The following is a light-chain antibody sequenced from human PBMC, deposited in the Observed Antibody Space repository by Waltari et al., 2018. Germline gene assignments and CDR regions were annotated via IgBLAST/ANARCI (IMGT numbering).Light chain of an antibody. Sequence: QSALTQPASVSGSPGQSITISCSGTDSDVGAYDFVSWYQQHPGKAPHLIIYEVSKRPSGISNRFSASNSGNTASLTISVLQAEDEADYYCSSYTTSSAPGVFGTGTRVTVL. CDR3: SSYTTSSAPGV. V-gene: IGLV2-14*01. CDR1: DSDVGAYDF. CDR2: EVS. J-gene: IGLJ1*01.